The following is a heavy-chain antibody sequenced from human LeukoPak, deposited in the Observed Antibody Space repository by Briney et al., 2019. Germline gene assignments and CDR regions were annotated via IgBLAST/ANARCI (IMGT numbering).Heavy chain of an antibody. J-gene: IGHJ4*02. V-gene: IGHV1-18*04. CDR1: GYTFFQYG. CDR2: ISPYLGNT. CDR3: ARDDVDNALDY. D-gene: IGHD1-1*01. Sequence: ASVKVSCTASGYTFFQYGFSWVRQAPGQGLEWMAWISPYLGNTVFAQRFQDRITLTTVTSTTTAYMELRSLISNDTAVYYCARDDVDNALDYWGQGTPVTVSS.